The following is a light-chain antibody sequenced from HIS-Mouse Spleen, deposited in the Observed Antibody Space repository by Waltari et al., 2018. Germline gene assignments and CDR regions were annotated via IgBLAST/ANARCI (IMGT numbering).Light chain of an antibody. CDR3: YSTDSSGNHRV. V-gene: IGLV3-10*01. CDR2: EDS. CDR1: ALPNQY. Sequence: SYELTQPPSVSVSPGQTARNTCSGDALPNQYAYWYQQKSGQAPVLVIYEDSKRPSGIPERFSGSSSGTMATLTISGAQVEDEADYYCYSTDSSGNHRVFGGGTKLTVL. J-gene: IGLJ2*01.